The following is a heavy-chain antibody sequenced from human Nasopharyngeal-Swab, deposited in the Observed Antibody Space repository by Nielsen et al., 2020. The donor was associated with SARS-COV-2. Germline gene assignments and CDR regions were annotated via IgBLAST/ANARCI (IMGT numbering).Heavy chain of an antibody. CDR1: GFIFDDYA. CDR3: AKDWGSGTYRYSYMDV. J-gene: IGHJ6*03. CDR2: ISWNSGGT. Sequence: GGSLRLSCASSGFIFDDYAMHWVRQAPGKGLEWVSGISWNSGGTGYADSVKGRFTISRDNAKNSLYLQMNSLRTQDTALYYCAKDWGSGTYRYSYMDVWGKGTTVTVSS. D-gene: IGHD1-26*01. V-gene: IGHV3-9*01.